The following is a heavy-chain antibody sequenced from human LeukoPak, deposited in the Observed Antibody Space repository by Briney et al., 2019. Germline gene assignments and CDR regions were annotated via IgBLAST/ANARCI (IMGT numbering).Heavy chain of an antibody. V-gene: IGHV3-74*01. J-gene: IGHJ4*02. Sequence: GGSLRLSCAASGFTFSSYWMHWVRQAPGKGLVWVSRINTDGSSTSYADSAKGRFTISRDNAKNTLYLQMNSLRAEDTAVYYCAREARIAAALDYWGQGTLVTVSS. CDR2: INTDGSST. CDR1: GFTFSSYW. CDR3: AREARIAAALDY. D-gene: IGHD6-13*01.